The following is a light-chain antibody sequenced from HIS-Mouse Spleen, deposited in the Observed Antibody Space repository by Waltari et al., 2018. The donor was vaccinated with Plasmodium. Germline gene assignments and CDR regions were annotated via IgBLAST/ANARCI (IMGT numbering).Light chain of an antibody. Sequence: EIVLTQSPATLSLSQGDRATLSCRASPSVSSYLAWYQQKPGQAPRLLIYDASNRATGIPARFSGSGSGTDFTLTISSLEPEDFAVYYCQQRSNWPPLTFGGGTKVEIK. CDR1: PSVSSY. CDR3: QQRSNWPPLT. V-gene: IGKV3-11*01. CDR2: DAS. J-gene: IGKJ4*01.